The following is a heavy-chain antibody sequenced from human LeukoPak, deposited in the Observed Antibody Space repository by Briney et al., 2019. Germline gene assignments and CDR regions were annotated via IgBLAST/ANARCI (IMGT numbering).Heavy chain of an antibody. D-gene: IGHD3-10*01. Sequence: ASVKVSCKASGYTFTGYYMHWVRQAPGQGLEWMGWINPNSGGTNYAQKFQGRVTMTRDTSISTAYMELSRLRSGDTAVYYCASVYGSGSYYPFDYWGQGTLVTVSS. V-gene: IGHV1-2*02. CDR2: INPNSGGT. J-gene: IGHJ4*02. CDR1: GYTFTGYY. CDR3: ASVYGSGSYYPFDY.